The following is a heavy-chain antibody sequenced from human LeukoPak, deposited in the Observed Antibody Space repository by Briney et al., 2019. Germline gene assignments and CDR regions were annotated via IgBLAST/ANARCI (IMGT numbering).Heavy chain of an antibody. J-gene: IGHJ5*02. CDR1: GGSLSTYY. V-gene: IGHV4-59*01. D-gene: IGHD3-22*01. CDR2: IYYTGST. CDR3: ARGHSSGYYQGGGWFDP. Sequence: SETLSLTCSVSGGSLSTYYWSWIRQPPGKGLEWIGYIYYTGSTDSNPSLKSRVTITIDTSKNQFSLRLSSVTAADTAVYYCARGHSSGYYQGGGWFDPWGKGPLVTVSS.